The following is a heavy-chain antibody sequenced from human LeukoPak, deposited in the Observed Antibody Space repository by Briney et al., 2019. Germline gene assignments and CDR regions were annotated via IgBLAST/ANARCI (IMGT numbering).Heavy chain of an antibody. CDR2: ISSSSSYI. CDR1: GFIFSSYS. Sequence: GGSLRLSCAASGFIFSSYSMNWVRQAPGKGLEWVSSISSSSSYIYYADSVRGRFISSRDNAENSLYLQMNSLRAEDTAVYYCAVRGVPAADIYHDYWGQGTLVTVSS. CDR3: AVRGVPAADIYHDY. J-gene: IGHJ4*02. D-gene: IGHD2-2*01. V-gene: IGHV3-21*01.